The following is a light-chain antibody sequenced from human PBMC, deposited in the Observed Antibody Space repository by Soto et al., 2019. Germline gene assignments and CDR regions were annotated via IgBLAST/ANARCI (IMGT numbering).Light chain of an antibody. CDR1: SSDVGGYNY. J-gene: IGLJ1*01. CDR2: EVR. Sequence: QSALTQPPSASGSPGQSVTISCTGTSSDVGGYNYVSWYQQHPGKAPKLIIYEVRERPSGVPDRFSGSKSGNTASLTVSGLQAEDEADYYCRSYAGVDMFVFGTGTMLTVL. CDR3: RSYAGVDMFV. V-gene: IGLV2-8*01.